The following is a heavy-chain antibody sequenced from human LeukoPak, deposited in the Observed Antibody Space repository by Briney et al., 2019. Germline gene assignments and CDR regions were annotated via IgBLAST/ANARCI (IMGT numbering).Heavy chain of an antibody. Sequence: GGSLRLSCVASGFSFSRHGMYWVRQAPGKGLEWVAVISYDAKNKYYAASVRGRFTISRDNSRDTLDLQMNSLRTDDTAVYYCARAGSTIWGRNNWFDPWGQGTLVTVSS. CDR3: ARAGSTIWGRNNWFDP. V-gene: IGHV3-30*19. J-gene: IGHJ5*02. CDR1: GFSFSRHG. CDR2: ISYDAKNK. D-gene: IGHD2-2*01.